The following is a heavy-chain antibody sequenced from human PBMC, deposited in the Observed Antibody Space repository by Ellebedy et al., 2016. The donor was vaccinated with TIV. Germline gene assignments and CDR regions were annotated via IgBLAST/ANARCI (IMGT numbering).Heavy chain of an antibody. Sequence: GESLKISCKGFGYSFTNYWIGWVRQMPGKGLEGRGVISPADPLLRSSPSFQGPVTISADKSISTAYLQWSSLKASDSAMYYCARQSQGGGESGVFDIWGQGTLLTVSS. CDR3: ARQSQGGGESGVFDI. V-gene: IGHV5-51*01. CDR1: GYSFTNYW. J-gene: IGHJ3*02. D-gene: IGHD3-16*01. CDR2: ISPADPLL.